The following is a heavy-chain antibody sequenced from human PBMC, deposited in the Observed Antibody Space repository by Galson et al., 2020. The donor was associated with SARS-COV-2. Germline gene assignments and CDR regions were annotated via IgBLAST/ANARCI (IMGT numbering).Heavy chain of an antibody. D-gene: IGHD4-17*01. CDR3: ARALAVTTTGNDY. J-gene: IGHJ4*02. CDR1: GYTFTGYY. V-gene: IGHV1-2*02. Sequence: ASVKVSCKASGYTFTGYYLHWLRQVSGQGPEWLGWINPKSGGTNYAQKFQGRVTMTRDTSIDTAYMELNRLTSDDTAIYYCARALAVTTTGNDYWGQGTLVTVSS. CDR2: INPKSGGT.